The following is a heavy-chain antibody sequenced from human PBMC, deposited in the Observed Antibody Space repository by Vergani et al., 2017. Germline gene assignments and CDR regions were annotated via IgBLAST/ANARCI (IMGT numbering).Heavy chain of an antibody. J-gene: IGHJ3*02. CDR2: IKQDGSEK. V-gene: IGHV3-7*01. CDR3: ARDRRGAFDI. CDR1: GFTFSSCW. Sequence: EVQLVESGGGLVQPGGSLRLSCAASGFTFSSCWMSWVRQAPGKGLEWVANIKQDGSEKYYVDSVKGRFTISRDNAKNSLYLQMNSLRAEDTAVYYCARDRRGAFDIWGQGTMVTVSS.